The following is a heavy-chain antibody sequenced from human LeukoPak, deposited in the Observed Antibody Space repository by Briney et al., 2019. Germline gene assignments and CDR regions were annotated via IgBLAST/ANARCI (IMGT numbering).Heavy chain of an antibody. CDR2: ISGNSGSI. D-gene: IGHD4-11*01. Sequence: GGPLRLSCAAPGFTFDDYAMHWVRQAPGKGLERVSGISGNSGSIGYADSVKGRFTISRDNAKNSLYLQMNSLRAEDTALYYCAKAQGVDYNGFGADCMDVWGQGTTVSVSS. J-gene: IGHJ6*02. CDR1: GFTFDDYA. CDR3: AKAQGVDYNGFGADCMDV. V-gene: IGHV3-9*01.